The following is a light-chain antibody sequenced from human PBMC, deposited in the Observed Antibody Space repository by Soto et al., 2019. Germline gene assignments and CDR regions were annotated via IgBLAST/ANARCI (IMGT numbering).Light chain of an antibody. Sequence: QSALTQPASVSGSLGQSITISCTGTSSDVGAYNYVSWYQQHPDKAPKLLIFEVTNRPSGVPDRFSGSKSGNTASLTVSGLQAEDEADYYCSAYAGSIYVFGSGTKLTVL. V-gene: IGLV2-8*01. J-gene: IGLJ6*01. CDR2: EVT. CDR1: SSDVGAYNY. CDR3: SAYAGSIYV.